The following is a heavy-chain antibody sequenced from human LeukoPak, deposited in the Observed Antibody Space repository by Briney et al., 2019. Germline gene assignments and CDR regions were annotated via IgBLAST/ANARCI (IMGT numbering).Heavy chain of an antibody. CDR3: AKMTDARGRYGSGSH. CDR2: ITDSGVST. V-gene: IGHV3-23*01. Sequence: GGSLRLSCAASGFTFSNLAMSWVRQAPGKGLEWVSSITDSGVSTFYADSLSGRFTISRDNSKNTLYLQMKNLRAADTATYYCAKMTDARGRYGSGSHWGQGTLVTVSS. J-gene: IGHJ4*01. D-gene: IGHD3-10*01. CDR1: GFTFSNLA.